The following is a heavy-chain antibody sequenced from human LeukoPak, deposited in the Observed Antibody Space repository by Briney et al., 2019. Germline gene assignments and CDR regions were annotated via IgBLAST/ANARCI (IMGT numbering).Heavy chain of an antibody. D-gene: IGHD6-13*01. J-gene: IGHJ4*02. V-gene: IGHV3-21*01. CDR1: GFSFSSFS. CDR2: ISGGSSFT. Sequence: PGGSLRLSCAASGFSFSSFSMNWVRQAPGKGLEWVSYISGGSSFTYYVDSVKGRFTISRDNAKNSLYLQMNSLRAEDTAVYYCARDIAAAATFDYWGQGTLVTVSS. CDR3: ARDIAAAATFDY.